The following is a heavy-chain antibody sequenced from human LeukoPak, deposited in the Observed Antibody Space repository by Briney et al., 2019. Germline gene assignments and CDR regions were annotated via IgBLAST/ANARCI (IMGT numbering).Heavy chain of an antibody. CDR3: ARDFRTQFDGYSPPYHFDY. Sequence: GRSLRLSCAASGFTFSSYGMHWVRQAPGKGLEWVAVIWYDGSNKYYADSVKGRFTISRDNSKNTLYLQMNSLGAEDTAVYYCARDFRTQFDGYSPPYHFDYWGQGTLVTVSS. CDR2: IWYDGSNK. D-gene: IGHD5-24*01. CDR1: GFTFSSYG. V-gene: IGHV3-33*01. J-gene: IGHJ4*02.